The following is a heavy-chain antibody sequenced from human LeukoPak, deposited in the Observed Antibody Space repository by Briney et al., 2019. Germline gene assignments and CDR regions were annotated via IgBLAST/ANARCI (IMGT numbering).Heavy chain of an antibody. CDR1: GGSISSYY. CDR3: ARVMGDLASLYHMDV. CDR2: IYTSGST. V-gene: IGHV4-4*09. D-gene: IGHD3-16*01. Sequence: SVTLSLTCTVSGGSISSYYWSWIRQPPGKGLEWIGYIYTSGSTNYNPSLKSRVTISVDTSKNQSSLKLSSVTAADTAVYYCARVMGDLASLYHMDVWGKGTTVTVSS. J-gene: IGHJ6*03.